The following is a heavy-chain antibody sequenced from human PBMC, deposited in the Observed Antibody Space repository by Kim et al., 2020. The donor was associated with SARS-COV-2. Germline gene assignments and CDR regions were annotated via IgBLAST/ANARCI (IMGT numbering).Heavy chain of an antibody. J-gene: IGHJ5*02. D-gene: IGHD5-12*01. V-gene: IGHV7-4-1*02. CDR3: ARGGRWWLREAWFDP. CDR1: GYTFTSYA. CDR2: INTNTGNP. Sequence: ASVKVSCKASGYTFTSYAMNWVRQAPGQGLEWMGWINTNTGNPTYAQGFTGRFVFSLDTSVSTAYLQISSLKAEDTAVYYCARGGRWWLREAWFDPWGQGTLVTVSS.